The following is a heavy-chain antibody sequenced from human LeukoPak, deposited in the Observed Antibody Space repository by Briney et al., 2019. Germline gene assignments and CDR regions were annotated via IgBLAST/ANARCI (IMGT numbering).Heavy chain of an antibody. CDR2: IYYSGST. CDR3: ERGAVLSDYYYYYGMDV. CDR1: GGSISTYY. V-gene: IGHV4-59*01. D-gene: IGHD4/OR15-4a*01. J-gene: IGHJ6*02. Sequence: SETLSLTCTVSGGSISTYYWSCIRQPPGKGLEWIGYIYYSGSTNYNPSLKSRVTISVDTSKNQFSLKVSSVTAADTAVYYCERGAVLSDYYYYYGMDVWGQGTTVTVSS.